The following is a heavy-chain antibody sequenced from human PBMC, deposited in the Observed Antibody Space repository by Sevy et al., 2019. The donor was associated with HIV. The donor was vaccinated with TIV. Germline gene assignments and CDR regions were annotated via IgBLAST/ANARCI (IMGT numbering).Heavy chain of an antibody. V-gene: IGHV3-53*01. CDR2: IYSGGST. J-gene: IGHJ6*02. CDR3: ARDLYRGSYYYYGMDV. CDR1: GFTVSSNY. D-gene: IGHD2-2*02. Sequence: GGSLRLSCAASGFTVSSNYMSWVRQAPGKGLEWVSVIYSGGSTYYADSVKGRFTISRDNSKNTLYLQMNSLRAEDTAVYYCARDLYRGSYYYYGMDVWGQGTTVTVSS.